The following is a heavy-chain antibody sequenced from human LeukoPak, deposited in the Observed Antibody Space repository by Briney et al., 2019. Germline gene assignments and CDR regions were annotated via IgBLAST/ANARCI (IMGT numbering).Heavy chain of an antibody. D-gene: IGHD3-10*01. J-gene: IGHJ6*04. CDR2: INPSGGST. CDR3: ARHHVRGLVITGAMDV. Sequence: ASVKVSCKASGYTFTSYYMHWVRQAPGQGLEWMGIINPSGGSTSYAQKFQGRVTMTRDTSTSTVYMELSSLRSEDTAVYYCARHHVRGLVITGAMDVWGKGTTVTVSS. V-gene: IGHV1-46*01. CDR1: GYTFTSYY.